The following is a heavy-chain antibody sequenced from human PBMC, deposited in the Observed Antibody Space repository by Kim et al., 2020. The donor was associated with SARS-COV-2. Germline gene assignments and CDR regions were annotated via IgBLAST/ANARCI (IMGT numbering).Heavy chain of an antibody. CDR3: ARMSRSTIFGVVTHPFDY. CDR2: IYYSGST. D-gene: IGHD3-3*01. V-gene: IGHV4-31*03. Sequence: SETLSLTCTVSGGSISSGGYYWSWIRQHPGKGLEWIGYIYYSGSTYYNPSLKSRVTISVDTSKNQFSLKLSSVTAADTAVYYCARMSRSTIFGVVTHPFDYWGQGTLVTVSS. CDR1: GGSISSGGYY. J-gene: IGHJ4*02.